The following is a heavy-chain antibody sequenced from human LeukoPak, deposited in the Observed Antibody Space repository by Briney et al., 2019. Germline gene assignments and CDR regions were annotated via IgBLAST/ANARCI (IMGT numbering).Heavy chain of an antibody. CDR1: GGSFSGYY. V-gene: IGHV4-34*01. Sequence: SETLSLTCAVYGGSFSGYYWSWIRQPPGKGLEWIGEMNHSGSTNYNPSLKSRVTISVDTSKNQFSLKLSSVSAADTAVYYCARASYDSSGYYYYYYYYGMDVWGKGTTVTVSS. CDR2: MNHSGST. CDR3: ARASYDSSGYYYYYYYYGMDV. D-gene: IGHD3-22*01. J-gene: IGHJ6*04.